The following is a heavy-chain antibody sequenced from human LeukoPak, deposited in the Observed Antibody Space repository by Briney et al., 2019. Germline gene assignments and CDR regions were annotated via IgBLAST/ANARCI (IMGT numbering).Heavy chain of an antibody. D-gene: IGHD3-10*01. V-gene: IGHV3-74*01. Sequence: PGGSLRLSCAPSGFTFSSYWMHWVRQAPGKGLVWVSHIKSDGSSTSYADSVKGRFTISRDNAKNTLSLQMNSLRDDDTAVYYFAREMTLRGSYYYYMDVWGKGTTVTVSS. J-gene: IGHJ6*03. CDR3: AREMTLRGSYYYYMDV. CDR2: IKSDGSST. CDR1: GFTFSSYW.